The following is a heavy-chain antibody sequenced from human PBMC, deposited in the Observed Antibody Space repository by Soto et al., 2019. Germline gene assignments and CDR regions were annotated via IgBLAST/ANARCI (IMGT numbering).Heavy chain of an antibody. Sequence: GESLKISCKGSGYTFSNYWLGWVRQMPGKGLEWMGIIYLDDSDTRYSPSFQGQVTISADKSISTAYLQWSSLKASDTAMYYCARGVGIVATDGMAVWGQGTAVTVAS. CDR1: GYTFSNYW. V-gene: IGHV5-51*01. CDR3: ARGVGIVATDGMAV. D-gene: IGHD5-12*01. CDR2: IYLDDSDT. J-gene: IGHJ6*02.